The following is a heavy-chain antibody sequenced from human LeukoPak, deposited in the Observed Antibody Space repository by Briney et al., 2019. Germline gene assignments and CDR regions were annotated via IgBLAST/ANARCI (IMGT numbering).Heavy chain of an antibody. J-gene: IGHJ6*03. CDR2: ISSSGSTI. CDR1: GFTFSSYE. CDR3: AGVVEAAATPIYYMDV. V-gene: IGHV3-48*03. Sequence: GGSLRLSCAASGFTFSSYEMNWVRQAPGKGLNWVSYISSSGSTISYADSVKGRFTISRDNAKSSLYLQMNILRAEPAAAYYCAGVVEAAATPIYYMDVWGKGTTVTVSS. D-gene: IGHD6-13*01.